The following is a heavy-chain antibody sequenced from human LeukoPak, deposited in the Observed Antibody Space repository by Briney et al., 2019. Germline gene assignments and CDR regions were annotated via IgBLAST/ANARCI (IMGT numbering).Heavy chain of an antibody. CDR1: GFTFSSYA. CDR2: ISYDGSNK. V-gene: IGHV3-30*01. J-gene: IGHJ4*02. CDR3: ARSRAAAEYIDY. D-gene: IGHD6-13*01. Sequence: GRSLRLSCAASGFTFSSYAMHWVRQAPGKGLEWVAVISYDGSNKYYADSVKGRFTISRDNSKNTLYLQMNSLRAENTTVYYCARSRAAAEYIDYWGQGTLVTVSS.